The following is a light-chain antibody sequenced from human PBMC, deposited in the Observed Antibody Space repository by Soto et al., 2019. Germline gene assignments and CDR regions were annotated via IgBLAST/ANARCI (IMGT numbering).Light chain of an antibody. CDR2: EGN. CDR3: QSDASSTVV. Sequence: NFMLTQPHSVSESPGKTVTISCTRSSGSIASNYVQWYQQRPGSVPTTVIYEGNQRPSGVPDRFSGSTDGSSNSASLTISGLQTEDEADYYCQSDASSTVVFGGGTKLTVL. J-gene: IGLJ2*01. CDR1: SGSIASNY. V-gene: IGLV6-57*04.